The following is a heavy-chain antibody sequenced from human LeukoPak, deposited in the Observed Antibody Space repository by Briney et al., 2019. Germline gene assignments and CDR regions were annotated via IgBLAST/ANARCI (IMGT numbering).Heavy chain of an antibody. V-gene: IGHV3-66*01. Sequence: PGGSLRVSCAASGFTLSSSYMSWVRQGPGKGLEWVSLIYSGGSTYYADSVKGRFTISRDNSKNTLYLQMSSLRAADTAVYYCARAIYSSSWHFDYWGQGTLVTVSS. CDR1: GFTLSSSY. CDR2: IYSGGST. CDR3: ARAIYSSSWHFDY. D-gene: IGHD6-13*01. J-gene: IGHJ4*02.